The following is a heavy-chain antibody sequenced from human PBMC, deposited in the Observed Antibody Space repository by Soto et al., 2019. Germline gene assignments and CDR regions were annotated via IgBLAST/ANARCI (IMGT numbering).Heavy chain of an antibody. J-gene: IGHJ4*02. CDR2: IWFDGSQS. D-gene: IGHD3-10*01. CDR3: VGSESFYLDY. CDR1: GFTFSRYG. Sequence: PGGSLRLSCAVSGFTFSRYGMHWVRQAPGKGLEWVTVIWFDGSQSHYADSVKGRFTISRDDSKNTLYLQMDSLRAEDTAIYYYVGSESFYLDYWGQGTLVTVSS. V-gene: IGHV3-33*01.